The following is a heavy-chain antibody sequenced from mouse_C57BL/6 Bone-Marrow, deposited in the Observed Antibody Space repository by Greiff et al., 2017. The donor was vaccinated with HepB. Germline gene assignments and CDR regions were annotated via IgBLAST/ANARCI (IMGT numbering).Heavy chain of an antibody. Sequence: VQLQQSGAELVRPGASVKLSCTASGFNIKDDYMHWVKQRPEQGLEWIGWIDPENGDTEYASKFHGKATITADTSSNTAYLQLSSLTSEDTAVYYCTTRGNLDYWGQGTTLTVSS. D-gene: IGHD2-1*01. CDR2: IDPENGDT. CDR3: TTRGNLDY. J-gene: IGHJ2*01. CDR1: GFNIKDDY. V-gene: IGHV14-4*01.